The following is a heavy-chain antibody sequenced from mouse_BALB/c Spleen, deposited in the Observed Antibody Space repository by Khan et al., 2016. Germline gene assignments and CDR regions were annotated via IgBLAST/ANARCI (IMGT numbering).Heavy chain of an antibody. J-gene: IGHJ2*01. D-gene: IGHD2-14*01. CDR3: ARENYRYYFDY. V-gene: IGHV5-6-3*01. CDR1: GFTFSTYG. CDR2: INSNGGST. Sequence: EASLFYSGGGLVQPGGSLKLSCAASGFTFSTYGMSWVRQTPDKRLELVATINSNGGSTYHPDSVKGRFTISRDNAKNTLYLQMSSLKSEDTAMYYCARENYRYYFDYWGQGTTLTVSS.